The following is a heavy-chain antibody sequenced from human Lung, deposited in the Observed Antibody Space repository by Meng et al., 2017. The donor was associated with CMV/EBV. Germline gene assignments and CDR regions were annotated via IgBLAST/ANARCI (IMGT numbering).Heavy chain of an antibody. CDR2: MYYSGST. D-gene: IGHD6-13*01. J-gene: IGHJ4*02. Sequence: SXTLSLXCTVSGDSMNNYYWNWIRQPPGKGLEWIGYMYYSGSTNYNPSLKSRVTISVDTSKNQFSLILSSVTAADTAVYYCARGGRGAAAGQDYWVQGTXVTVSS. CDR3: ARGGRGAAAGQDY. V-gene: IGHV4-59*01. CDR1: GDSMNNYY.